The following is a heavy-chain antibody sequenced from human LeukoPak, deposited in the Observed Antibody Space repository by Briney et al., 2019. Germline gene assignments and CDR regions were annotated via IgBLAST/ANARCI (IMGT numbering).Heavy chain of an antibody. J-gene: IGHJ3*02. V-gene: IGHV1-18*01. Sequence: GASVKVSCKASGGTFSSYAISWVRQAPGQGLEWMGWISAYSGNTNYAQKLQGRVTMTTDTSTSTAYMELRSLRSDDTAVYYCARDPIYSYDQTDAFDIWGQGTVVTVSS. CDR1: GGTFSSYA. CDR3: ARDPIYSYDQTDAFDI. D-gene: IGHD5-18*01. CDR2: ISAYSGNT.